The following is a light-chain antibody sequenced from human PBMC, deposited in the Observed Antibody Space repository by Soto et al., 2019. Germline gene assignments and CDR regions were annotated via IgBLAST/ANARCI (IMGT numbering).Light chain of an antibody. V-gene: IGKV3-15*01. CDR2: GAS. Sequence: EIVMTQSPATLSVSPGERATLSCRASQSVGYDLAWYQQKPGQAPRLLIHGASTRATGIPARFSGSGSGTQFTLTISSLQSEDFAVYYCHQYKIWPPWTFGQGTKVEIK. CDR3: HQYKIWPPWT. J-gene: IGKJ1*01. CDR1: QSVGYD.